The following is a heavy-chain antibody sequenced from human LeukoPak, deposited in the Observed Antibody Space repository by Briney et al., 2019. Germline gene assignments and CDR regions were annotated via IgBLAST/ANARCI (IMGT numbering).Heavy chain of an antibody. V-gene: IGHV4-39*01. Sequence: SETLSLTCTVSGGSISSSHYYWGWIRQPPGKGLEWIGSIYYSGSTYYNPSLKSRVTISVDTSKNQFSLKLSSVTAAGTAVYYCARQEAYYDILTGYMTKWFDPWGQGTLVTVSS. D-gene: IGHD3-9*01. CDR3: ARQEAYYDILTGYMTKWFDP. CDR2: IYYSGST. CDR1: GGSISSSHYY. J-gene: IGHJ5*02.